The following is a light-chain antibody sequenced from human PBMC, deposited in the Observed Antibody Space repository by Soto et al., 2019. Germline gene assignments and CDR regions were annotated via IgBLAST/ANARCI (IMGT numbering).Light chain of an antibody. CDR3: QQYGSPIT. V-gene: IGKV3-20*01. CDR2: GAS. CDR1: QSVSSN. J-gene: IGKJ5*01. Sequence: ELVMTQSPATLSVAPGGRATLSWRASQSVSSNLAWFQQKPGXAPRLLMYGASSRATGIPDRFSGSGSGADFTLTISRLEPEDFAVYYCQQYGSPITFGQGTRLEIK.